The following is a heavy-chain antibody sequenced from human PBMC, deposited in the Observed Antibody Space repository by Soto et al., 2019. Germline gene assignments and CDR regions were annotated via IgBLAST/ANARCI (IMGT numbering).Heavy chain of an antibody. CDR1: DYTFTSYG. V-gene: IGHV1-18*04. CDR3: PSDRSISWHNYYSYVMDV. J-gene: IGHJ6*02. D-gene: IGHD6-13*01. CDR2: ISAYNGNT. Sequence: QVQLVQSGAEVKKPGASVKVSCKASDYTFTSYGISWVRQAPGQGLEWMGWISAYNGNTNYAQKYQGRVTMTTDTPTNTAYMELRSLRSDDTAVYYCPSDRSISWHNYYSYVMDVGGQGTKGTGSS.